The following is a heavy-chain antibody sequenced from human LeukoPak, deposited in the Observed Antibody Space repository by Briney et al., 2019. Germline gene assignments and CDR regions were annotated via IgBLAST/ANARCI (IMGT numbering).Heavy chain of an antibody. CDR1: GYTFTGHY. J-gene: IGHJ4*02. V-gene: IGHV1-2*02. CDR3: ATVPERRFLEWLPLVY. Sequence: ASVKVSCKASGYTFTGHYMHWVRQAPGQGLEWMGWINPNSGGTNYAQKFQGRVTMTRDTSISTAYMELSRLRSDDTAVYYCATVPERRFLEWLPLVYWGQGTLVTVSS. CDR2: INPNSGGT. D-gene: IGHD3-3*01.